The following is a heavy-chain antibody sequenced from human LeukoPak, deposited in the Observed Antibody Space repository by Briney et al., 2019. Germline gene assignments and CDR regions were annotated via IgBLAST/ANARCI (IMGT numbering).Heavy chain of an antibody. D-gene: IGHD1-26*01. CDR3: ARHGGIVGATPDY. Sequence: SETLSLTCTVSGGSIRSYYWSWIRQPPGKGLEWIGYIYYSESANYNPSLKSRITISLDTSKNQFSLKLNSVTAADTAVYYCARHGGIVGATPDYWGQGTLVTVSS. CDR1: GGSIRSYY. V-gene: IGHV4-59*08. J-gene: IGHJ4*02. CDR2: IYYSESA.